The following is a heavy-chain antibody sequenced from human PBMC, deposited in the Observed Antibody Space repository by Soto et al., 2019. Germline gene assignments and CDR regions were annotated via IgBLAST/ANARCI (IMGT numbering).Heavy chain of an antibody. V-gene: IGHV4-34*01. Sequence: PSETLSLTCTVYGGSFSGYYWSWIRQPPGKGLEWIGEINHSGSTNYNPSLKSRVTISVDTSKNQFSLKLSSVTAADTAVYYCARLVYSSGWRYYGMDVWGQGTTVTAP. CDR3: ARLVYSSGWRYYGMDV. CDR1: GGSFSGYY. CDR2: INHSGST. J-gene: IGHJ6*02. D-gene: IGHD6-19*01.